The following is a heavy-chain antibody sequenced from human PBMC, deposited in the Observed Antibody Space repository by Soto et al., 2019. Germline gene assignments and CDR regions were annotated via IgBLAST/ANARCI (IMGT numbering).Heavy chain of an antibody. CDR1: GFTFSDYF. V-gene: IGHV3-11*05. CDR2: ISSSGFA. Sequence: PGGSLRLSCAASGFTFSDYFMSWLRQAPGKGLEWVSYISSSGFANYADSVKGRFTISRDNAKNSLYLQMDSLRAEDTAVYYCARERASTVVSAPYYWGKGTLVTVSS. D-gene: IGHD2-21*01. J-gene: IGHJ4*02. CDR3: ARERASTVVSAPYY.